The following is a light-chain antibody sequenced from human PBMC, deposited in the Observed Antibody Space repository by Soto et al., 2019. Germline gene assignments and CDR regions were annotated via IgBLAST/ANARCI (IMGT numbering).Light chain of an antibody. CDR1: QGISNY. V-gene: IGKV1-39*01. CDR3: QESFTTPGT. Sequence: DIQMTQSPSSLSASVGDRVTITCQASQGISNYLHWYQQKPGKAPKLLISAASSLQSGVPSRFSGSGSGTDFSLTISSLQPDDFATYYCQESFTTPGTFGQGTKVEIK. J-gene: IGKJ1*01. CDR2: AAS.